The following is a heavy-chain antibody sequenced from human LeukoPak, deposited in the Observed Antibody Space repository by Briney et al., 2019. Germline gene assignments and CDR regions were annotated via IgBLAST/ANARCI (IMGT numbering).Heavy chain of an antibody. CDR3: ARDGDFWSGYWPHYFDY. Sequence: SETLSLTCTVSGGSISSYYWSWIRQPPGKGLEWLGYIYFSGSTNYNPSLKSRVTISVDTSKNQFSLKLSSVTAADTAVYYCARDGDFWSGYWPHYFDYWGQGTLVTVSS. CDR2: IYFSGST. V-gene: IGHV4-59*01. J-gene: IGHJ4*02. D-gene: IGHD3-3*01. CDR1: GGSISSYY.